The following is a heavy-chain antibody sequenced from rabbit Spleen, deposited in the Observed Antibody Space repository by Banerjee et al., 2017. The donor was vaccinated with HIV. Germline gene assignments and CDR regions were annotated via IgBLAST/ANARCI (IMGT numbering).Heavy chain of an antibody. CDR1: GFDFSSDYY. D-gene: IGHD8-1*01. CDR2: IYGGSSGST. V-gene: IGHV1S45*01. Sequence: QQQLEESGGGLVKPGGTLTLTCKASGFDFSSDYYMCWVRQAPGKGLECIACIYGGSSGSTYYASWAKGRFTISKTSSTTVTLQMTSLTAADTATYFCARDTGSSFSSYGMDLWGQGTLVTVS. J-gene: IGHJ6*01. CDR3: ARDTGSSFSSYGMDL.